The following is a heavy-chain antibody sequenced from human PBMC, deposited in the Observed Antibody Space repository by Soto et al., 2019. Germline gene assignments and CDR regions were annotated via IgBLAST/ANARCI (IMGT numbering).Heavy chain of an antibody. D-gene: IGHD2-15*01. J-gene: IGHJ4*02. CDR3: ARLPGYCSGDSYRIDY. CDR2: IYYSGST. CDR1: AGSISSSSYY. V-gene: IGHV4-39*01. Sequence: SETLSLTCTVSAGSISSSSYYWGWIRQPPGKGLEWIGSIYYSGSTYYNLSLKSRVTISVDTSKNQFSLKLSSVTAADTAVYFCARLPGYCSGDSYRIDYWGQGTLVTVS.